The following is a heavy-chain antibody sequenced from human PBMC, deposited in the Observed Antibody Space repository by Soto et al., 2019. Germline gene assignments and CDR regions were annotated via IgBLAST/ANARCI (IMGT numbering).Heavy chain of an antibody. CDR3: AHEPSDSSGYPY. CDR2: IHGGGNSA. J-gene: IGHJ4*02. D-gene: IGHD3-22*01. V-gene: IGHV3-23*01. Sequence: GGSLRLSCAASGFTFSGYAMSWVRQAPGKGLEWVSVIHGGGNSAYYADSVKSRLTITKDTSRNQVVLTMTNMDPVDTATYYCAHEPSDSSGYPYWGQGTLVTVSS. CDR1: GFTFSGYA.